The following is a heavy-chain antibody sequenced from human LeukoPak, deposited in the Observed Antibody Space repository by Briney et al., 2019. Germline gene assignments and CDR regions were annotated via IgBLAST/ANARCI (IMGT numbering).Heavy chain of an antibody. CDR1: GFTFSTYA. Sequence: GGSLRLSCAALGFTFSTYAMYWVRQAPGKGLEWVAVVSYDGVTKYYGDSVKGRFAISRDNSQNTLYLQMNNLSAEDTAVYYCARDSSGYYSWGRGTLVTVSS. CDR3: ARDSSGYYS. D-gene: IGHD3-22*01. V-gene: IGHV3-30*09. J-gene: IGHJ5*02. CDR2: VSYDGVTK.